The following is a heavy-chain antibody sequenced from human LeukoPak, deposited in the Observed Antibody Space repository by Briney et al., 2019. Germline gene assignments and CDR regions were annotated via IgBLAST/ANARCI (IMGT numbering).Heavy chain of an antibody. V-gene: IGHV3-49*04. CDR3: TRMGKYYYDSSGYYRPDY. CDR1: GFTFGDYA. J-gene: IGHJ4*02. Sequence: GGSLRLSCTASGFTFGDYAMSWVRQAPGKGLEWVGFIRSKAYGGTTEYAASVKGRFTISRDDSKSIAYLQMNSLKTEDTAVYYSTRMGKYYYDSSGYYRPDYWGQGTLVTVSS. D-gene: IGHD3-22*01. CDR2: IRSKAYGGTT.